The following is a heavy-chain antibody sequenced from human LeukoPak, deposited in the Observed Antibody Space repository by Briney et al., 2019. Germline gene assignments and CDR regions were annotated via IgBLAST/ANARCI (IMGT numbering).Heavy chain of an antibody. Sequence: GASVKVSCKASGYTFTSYYMHWVRQAPGQGLEWMGIINPSSNSTSYAQKFQGRVTMTSDMSTSTVYMELRSLRSEDTAVYYCARADITRDGYNSAFDIWGQGTMVTVSS. V-gene: IGHV1-46*01. J-gene: IGHJ3*02. CDR3: ARADITRDGYNSAFDI. CDR1: GYTFTSYY. CDR2: INPSSNST. D-gene: IGHD5-24*01.